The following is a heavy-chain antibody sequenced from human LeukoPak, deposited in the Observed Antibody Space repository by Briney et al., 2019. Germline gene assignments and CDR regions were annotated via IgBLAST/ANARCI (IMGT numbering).Heavy chain of an antibody. CDR1: GFTFSSYW. Sequence: GGSLRLSCAASGFTFSSYWMSWVRQAPGKGLELVANIKEDGSQKYYVDSVEGRFTLARDNAENSLYLQMNSLRAEDTAVYYCAKDPAYSGSYYDYWGQGTLVTVSS. CDR3: AKDPAYSGSYYDY. D-gene: IGHD1-26*01. J-gene: IGHJ4*02. V-gene: IGHV3-7*03. CDR2: IKEDGSQK.